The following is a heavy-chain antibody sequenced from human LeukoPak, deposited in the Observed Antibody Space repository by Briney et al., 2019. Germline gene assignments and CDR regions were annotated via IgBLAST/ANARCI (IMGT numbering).Heavy chain of an antibody. Sequence: ASVKVSCKVSGYTLTELSMHWVRQAPGKGLEGMGGFDPEDGETIYAQKFQGRVTMTEDTSTDTAYMELSSLRSEDTAVYYCATDMPPDYGDYRRRPYYYYGMDVWGQGTTVTVSS. J-gene: IGHJ6*02. D-gene: IGHD4-17*01. CDR2: FDPEDGET. V-gene: IGHV1-24*01. CDR3: ATDMPPDYGDYRRRPYYYYGMDV. CDR1: GYTLTELS.